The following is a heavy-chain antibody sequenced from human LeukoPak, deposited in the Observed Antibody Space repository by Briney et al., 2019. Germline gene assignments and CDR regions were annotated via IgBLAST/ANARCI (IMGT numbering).Heavy chain of an antibody. D-gene: IGHD5-18*01. CDR1: GFTFDDYA. CDR3: ARGSVQLWLRDTYYYMDV. Sequence: GESLRLSCAASGFTFDDYAMNWVRQVPGRGLEWVSGINWNGRITEYADSVKDRFTISRQNTKNSLYLYMNNLGGEDAALYFCARGSVQLWLRDTYYYMDVWGKGTTVTVSS. CDR2: INWNGRIT. J-gene: IGHJ6*03. V-gene: IGHV3-20*04.